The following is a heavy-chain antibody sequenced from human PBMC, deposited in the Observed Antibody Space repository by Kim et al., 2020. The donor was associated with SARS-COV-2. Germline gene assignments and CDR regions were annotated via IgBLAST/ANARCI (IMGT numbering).Heavy chain of an antibody. CDR2: IDPDSGDT. Sequence: ASVKVSCKPSGYTFTAFYIHWVRHAPGQGLEWMGWIDPDSGDTAYDEKFQGRVTMTRDTSISTAYMELTSLRSDDSALYYCATPFMVRGDDDYWGQGTLVTVSS. D-gene: IGHD3-10*01. J-gene: IGHJ4*02. CDR3: ATPFMVRGDDDY. V-gene: IGHV1-2*02. CDR1: GYTFTAFY.